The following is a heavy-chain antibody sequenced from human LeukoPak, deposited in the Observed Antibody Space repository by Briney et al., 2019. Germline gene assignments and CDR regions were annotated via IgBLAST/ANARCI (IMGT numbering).Heavy chain of an antibody. Sequence: GGSLRLSCAASGFTFSSYAMSWVRQAPGKGLEWVSAISGSGGSTYYAASVKGRFTISRDNSKNTLYLQMNSLRAEDTAVYYCARGLRDSSGREYFQDWGQGTLVTVSS. V-gene: IGHV3-23*01. D-gene: IGHD3-22*01. J-gene: IGHJ1*01. CDR2: ISGSGGST. CDR3: ARGLRDSSGREYFQD. CDR1: GFTFSSYA.